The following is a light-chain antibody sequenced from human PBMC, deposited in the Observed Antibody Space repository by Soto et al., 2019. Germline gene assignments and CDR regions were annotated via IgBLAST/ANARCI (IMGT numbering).Light chain of an antibody. V-gene: IGLV2-23*01. CDR1: SSDVGGYNL. Sequence: QSALTQPASVSGSPGQSITISCTGTSSDVGGYNLVSWYQQHPGKAPKPMIYEDNKRPSGVSNRFSGSKSGNTASLTISGLQAEDEADYYCCSYAGSKTYVFGSGTKLTDL. CDR3: CSYAGSKTYV. CDR2: EDN. J-gene: IGLJ1*01.